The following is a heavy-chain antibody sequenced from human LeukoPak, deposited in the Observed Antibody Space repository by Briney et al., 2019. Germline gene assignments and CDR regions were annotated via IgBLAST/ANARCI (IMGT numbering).Heavy chain of an antibody. CDR1: GFTFTTYW. D-gene: IGHD1-14*01. CDR3: AKPAKTDYADY. J-gene: IGHJ4*02. V-gene: IGHV3-7*03. CDR2: IQQDGTEK. Sequence: GGSLRLSCAASGFTFTTYWMSWVRQAPGKGLEWVANIQQDGTEKYYVDSVKGRFTISRDNAKNSLYLQMNSLRAEDTAIYYCAKPAKTDYADYWGQGTLVTVSS.